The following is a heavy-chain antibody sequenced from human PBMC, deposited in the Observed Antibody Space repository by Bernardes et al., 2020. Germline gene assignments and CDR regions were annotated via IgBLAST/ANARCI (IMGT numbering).Heavy chain of an antibody. CDR1: GGIFSNYA. V-gene: IGHV1-69*06. Sequence: SVKVSCKASGGIFSNYAITWVRQAPGQGLEWMGGVIPMFGRAQYAQKFQDRVTFTADTSTSTAHMEVSSLTSEDTAVYYCARDANHDLLAGYIPNSDNWGRGTLITVSS. D-gene: IGHD3-9*01. CDR2: VIPMFGRA. CDR3: ARDANHDLLAGYIPNSDN. J-gene: IGHJ4*02.